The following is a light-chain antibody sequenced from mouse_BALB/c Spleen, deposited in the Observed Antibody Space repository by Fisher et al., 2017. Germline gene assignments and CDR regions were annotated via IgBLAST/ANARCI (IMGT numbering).Light chain of an antibody. V-gene: IGKV4-59*01. CDR3: QQWSSNPPT. J-gene: IGKJ4*01. Sequence: IVMTQSTAIMSASPGEKVTMTCSASSSVSYMHWYQQKSGTSPKRWIYDTSKLASGVPARFSGSGSGTSYSLTISSVEAEDAATYYCQQWSSNPPTFGSGTKLEIK. CDR1: SSVSY. CDR2: DTS.